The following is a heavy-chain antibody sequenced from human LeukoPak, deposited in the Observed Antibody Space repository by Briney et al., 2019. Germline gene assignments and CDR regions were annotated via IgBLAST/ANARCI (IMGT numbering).Heavy chain of an antibody. V-gene: IGHV3-21*01. Sequence: PSGPLRLSCVASGYTFSSFSINWVRQAPGRGLEWVSSISVRGNYIYYADSVRGRFSISRDDARTSLYLQMDSLRGDDTAVYYCARLRRNSDSSGYYYYYDYWGQGTLVSVSS. D-gene: IGHD3-22*01. CDR2: ISVRGNYI. CDR1: GYTFSSFS. CDR3: ARLRRNSDSSGYYYYYDY. J-gene: IGHJ4*02.